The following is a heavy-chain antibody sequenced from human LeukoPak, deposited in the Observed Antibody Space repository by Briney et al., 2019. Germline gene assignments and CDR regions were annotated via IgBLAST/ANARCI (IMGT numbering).Heavy chain of an antibody. CDR2: ISAYNGNT. J-gene: IGHJ6*03. V-gene: IGHV1-18*01. CDR1: GYTFTSYG. Sequence: ASVKVSCKASGYTFTSYGISWVRQAPGQGLEWMGWISAYNGNTNYAQKLQGRVTMTTDTSTSTAYMELSRLRSDDTAVYYCARVRYYGSGSRYYYYMDVWGKGTTVTISS. CDR3: ARVRYYGSGSRYYYYMDV. D-gene: IGHD3-10*01.